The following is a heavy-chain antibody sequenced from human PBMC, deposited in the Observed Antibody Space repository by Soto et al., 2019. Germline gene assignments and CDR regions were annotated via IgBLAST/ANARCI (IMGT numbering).Heavy chain of an antibody. Sequence: PSQTLSLTCAISGDRVSSNSAAWNWIRQSPSRGLEWLGRTYYRSQWHNDYAVSVKSRITINPDTSKNQFSLHLNSVTPEDTAVYYCTRGRDCSGGSCYYAFDIWGQGTMVTVSS. CDR1: GDRVSSNSAA. V-gene: IGHV6-1*01. CDR2: TYYRSQWHN. CDR3: TRGRDCSGGSCYYAFDI. J-gene: IGHJ3*02. D-gene: IGHD2-15*01.